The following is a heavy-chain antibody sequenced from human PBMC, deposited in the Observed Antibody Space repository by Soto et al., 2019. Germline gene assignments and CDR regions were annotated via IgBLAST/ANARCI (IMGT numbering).Heavy chain of an antibody. Sequence: QITLKESGPTLVKPTQTLTLTCTFSGFSRSTSGLGVGWISQPPGKALELLALIYWDADKRHSLSRKGRRTITKDASKSQVVLTMTNMDPVDTATYYCAQSGFNIVATIAFYYCGQGTLVTVSS. D-gene: IGHD5-12*01. CDR3: AQSGFNIVATIAFYY. J-gene: IGHJ4*02. CDR1: GFSRSTSGLG. CDR2: IYWDADK. V-gene: IGHV2-5*02.